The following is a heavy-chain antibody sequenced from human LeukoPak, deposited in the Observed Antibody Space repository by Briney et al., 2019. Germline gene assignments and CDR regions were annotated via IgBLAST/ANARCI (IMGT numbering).Heavy chain of an antibody. CDR1: GFTFSSYA. CDR2: ISSSSYI. Sequence: GGSLRLSCAASGFTFSSYAMHWVRQAPGKGLEWVSSISSSSYIYYADSVKGRFTIFRDNAKNSLYLQMNSLRAEDTAVYYCARVSVAGTDYWGQGTLVTVSS. D-gene: IGHD6-19*01. CDR3: ARVSVAGTDY. V-gene: IGHV3-21*01. J-gene: IGHJ4*02.